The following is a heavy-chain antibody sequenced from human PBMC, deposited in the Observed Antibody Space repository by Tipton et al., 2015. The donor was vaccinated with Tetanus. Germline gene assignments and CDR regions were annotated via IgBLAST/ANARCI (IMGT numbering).Heavy chain of an antibody. CDR2: IGSTDYI. J-gene: IGHJ6*02. V-gene: IGHV3-21*01. D-gene: IGHD4-11*01. Sequence: SLRLSCAASGFTFSSYSMNWVRQAPGKGLEWVSSIGSTDYIYYADSVRGRFTVSRDNAKNSLYLQMNSLRAEDTAVYYCAKEQSDADYYYYGMDVWGQGTTVTVSS. CDR3: AKEQSDADYYYYGMDV. CDR1: GFTFSSYS.